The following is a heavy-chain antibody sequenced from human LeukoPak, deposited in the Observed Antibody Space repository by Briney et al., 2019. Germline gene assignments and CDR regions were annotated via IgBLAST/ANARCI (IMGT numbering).Heavy chain of an antibody. Sequence: GASLRLSCAASGFTFSSYAMSWVRQAPGKGLEWVSAISGSGGSTCYADSVKGRFTISRDNSKNTLYLQMNSLRAEDTAVYYCAKDLDIVGAIGGAFDIWGQGTMVTVSS. V-gene: IGHV3-23*01. D-gene: IGHD1-26*01. CDR1: GFTFSSYA. CDR3: AKDLDIVGAIGGAFDI. CDR2: ISGSGGST. J-gene: IGHJ3*02.